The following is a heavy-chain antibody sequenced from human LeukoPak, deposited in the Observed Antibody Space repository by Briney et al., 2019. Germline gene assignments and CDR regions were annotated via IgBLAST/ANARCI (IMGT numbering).Heavy chain of an antibody. D-gene: IGHD3-9*01. J-gene: IGHJ4*02. CDR2: IWYDGSNK. V-gene: IGHV3-33*01. Sequence: GGSLRLSCAASGFTFSSYGMHWVRQAPGKGLEWGAVIWYDGSNKYYADSVKGRFTISRDNSKNTLYLQMNSLRAEDTAVYYCARDSLINYDILTGIFDYWGQGTLVTVSS. CDR3: ARDSLINYDILTGIFDY. CDR1: GFTFSSYG.